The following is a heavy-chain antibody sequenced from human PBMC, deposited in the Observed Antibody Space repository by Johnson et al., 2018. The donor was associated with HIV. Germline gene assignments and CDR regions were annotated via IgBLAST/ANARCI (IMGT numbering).Heavy chain of an antibody. CDR2: INWNGGST. CDR3: ARDTFHYYDSSGYAGGAFDI. V-gene: IGHV3-20*04. D-gene: IGHD3-22*01. Sequence: VQVVESGGGVVRPGGSLRLSCAASGFTFDDHGMSWVRQAPGKGLEWVSGINWNGGSTGHADSVKCRFPISRYNAKNSLYMQMKSMRAEDTALYYCARDTFHYYDSSGYAGGAFDIWGQGTMVTVSS. J-gene: IGHJ3*02. CDR1: GFTFDDHG.